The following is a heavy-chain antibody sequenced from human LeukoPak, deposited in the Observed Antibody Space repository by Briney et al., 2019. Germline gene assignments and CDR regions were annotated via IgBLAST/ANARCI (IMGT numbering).Heavy chain of an antibody. V-gene: IGHV3-7*01. CDR1: GFTFSSYW. Sequence: GGSLRLSCAASGFTFSSYWMSWVRQAPGKGPEWVANIKQDGSEKYYVDSVKGRFTISRDNAKNSLYLQMNSLRAEDTAVYYCARSLSSGYHTMAYYYYYGMDVWGQGTTVTVSS. CDR3: ARSLSSGYHTMAYYYYYGMDV. CDR2: IKQDGSEK. D-gene: IGHD3-22*01. J-gene: IGHJ6*02.